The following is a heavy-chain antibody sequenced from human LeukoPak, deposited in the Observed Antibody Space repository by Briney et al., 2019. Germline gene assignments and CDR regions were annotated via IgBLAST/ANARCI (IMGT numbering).Heavy chain of an antibody. V-gene: IGHV3-23*01. CDR3: AKEPREYCSSTSCPNWFDS. Sequence: GGSLRLSCAAFGFTFSSYAMNWVRQAPGKGLEWVSAISASGGTTYYADSVKGRFTISRDNSENTLFLQMNSLRAEDTAVYYCAKEPREYCSSTSCPNWFDSWGQGTLVTVSS. J-gene: IGHJ5*01. CDR2: ISASGGTT. D-gene: IGHD2-2*01. CDR1: GFTFSSYA.